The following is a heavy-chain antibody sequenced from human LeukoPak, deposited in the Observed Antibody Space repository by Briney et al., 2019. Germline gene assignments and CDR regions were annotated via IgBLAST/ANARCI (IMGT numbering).Heavy chain of an antibody. CDR3: ARRHVQYSSSSDPYYFDY. D-gene: IGHD6-6*01. V-gene: IGHV4-59*01. CDR1: GSSITSYY. Sequence: SETLSLTCTVSGSSITSYYWTWIRQPPEKGLEWIGFLPYSGSTNYNPSVKSRVTITVNTSKNQFSLKLCSVTAAETAMYYCARRHVQYSSSSDPYYFDYWGQGTLVTVSS. J-gene: IGHJ4*02. CDR2: LPYSGST.